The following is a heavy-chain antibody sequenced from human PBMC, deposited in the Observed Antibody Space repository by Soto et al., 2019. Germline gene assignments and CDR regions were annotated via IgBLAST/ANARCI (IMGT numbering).Heavy chain of an antibody. J-gene: IGHJ5*02. Sequence: ASVKVSCKASGYTFTSYYMHWVRQAPGQGLEWMGIIHPSGGSTSYAQKFQGRVTMTRDTSTSTVYMELSSLRSEDSAMYYCAKDTRSSEVSWFDPWGQGTKVTVYS. V-gene: IGHV1-46*01. D-gene: IGHD6-6*01. CDR3: AKDTRSSEVSWFDP. CDR2: IHPSGGST. CDR1: GYTFTSYY.